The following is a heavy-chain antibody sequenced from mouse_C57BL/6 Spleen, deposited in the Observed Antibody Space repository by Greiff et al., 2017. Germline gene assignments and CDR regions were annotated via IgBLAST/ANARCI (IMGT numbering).Heavy chain of an antibody. CDR1: GYAFSSYW. CDR3: ARAGSNPSYWYFDV. D-gene: IGHD2-10*02. J-gene: IGHJ1*03. Sequence: VQLQQSGAELVKPGASVKISCKASGYAFSSYWMNWVKQRPGQGLEWIGQIYPGDGDTNYNGKFKGKATLTADKSSSTAYMQLSSLSSEDSAVYFGARAGSNPSYWYFDVWGTGTTVTVSS. CDR2: IYPGDGDT. V-gene: IGHV1-80*01.